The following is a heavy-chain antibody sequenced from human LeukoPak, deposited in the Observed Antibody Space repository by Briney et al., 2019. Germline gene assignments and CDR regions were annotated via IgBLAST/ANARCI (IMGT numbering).Heavy chain of an antibody. D-gene: IGHD3-10*01. V-gene: IGHV1-69*04. J-gene: IGHJ6*02. CDR1: GGTFSSYA. CDR3: ARDRLSPDNGVRYYYYGMDV. CDR2: IIPILGIA. Sequence: GASVKVSCKASGGTFSSYAISWVRQAPGQGLEWMGRIIPILGIANYAQKFQGRVTITADKSTSTAYMELSSLRSEDTAVYYCARDRLSPDNGVRYYYYGMDVWGQGTTVTVSS.